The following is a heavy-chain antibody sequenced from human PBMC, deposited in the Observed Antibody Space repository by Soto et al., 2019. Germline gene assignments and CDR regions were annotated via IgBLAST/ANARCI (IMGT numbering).Heavy chain of an antibody. CDR2: IYETGST. CDR1: SDPTSTHN. Sequence: SETLSLTCTVSSDPTSTHNWGWIRQTPGKGLEWIGYIYETGSTSYNPSLNSRVTISLDRSTKQLSLKLSSVTAADTAVYYCAAGGGLPRYYWGQGTLVTVSS. D-gene: IGHD5-12*01. V-gene: IGHV4-59*11. J-gene: IGHJ4*02. CDR3: AAGGGLPRYY.